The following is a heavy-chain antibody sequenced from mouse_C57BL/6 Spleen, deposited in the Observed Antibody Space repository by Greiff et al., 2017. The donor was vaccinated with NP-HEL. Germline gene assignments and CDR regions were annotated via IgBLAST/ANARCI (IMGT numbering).Heavy chain of an antibody. CDR2: IDPETGGT. Sequence: QVQLKQSGAELVRPGASVTLSCKASGYTFTDYEMHWVKQTPVHGLEWIGAIDPETGGTAYNQKFKGKAILTADKSSSTAYMELRSLTSEDSAVYYCTRSPYYYGSSYFDYWGQGTTLTVSS. J-gene: IGHJ2*01. V-gene: IGHV1-15*01. D-gene: IGHD1-1*01. CDR1: GYTFTDYE. CDR3: TRSPYYYGSSYFDY.